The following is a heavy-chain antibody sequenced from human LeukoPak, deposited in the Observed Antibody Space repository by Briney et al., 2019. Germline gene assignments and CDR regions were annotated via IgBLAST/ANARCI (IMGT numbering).Heavy chain of an antibody. Sequence: SETLSLTCTVSGGSISSYYWSWIRQPPGKGLEWIGNIYYSGSTNYNPSLESRVTISVDTSKNQFSLKLSSVTATDTAVYYCARRSSGFAFDIWGQGTMVTVSS. CDR1: GGSISSYY. D-gene: IGHD3-22*01. CDR2: IYYSGST. J-gene: IGHJ3*02. V-gene: IGHV4-59*01. CDR3: ARRSSGFAFDI.